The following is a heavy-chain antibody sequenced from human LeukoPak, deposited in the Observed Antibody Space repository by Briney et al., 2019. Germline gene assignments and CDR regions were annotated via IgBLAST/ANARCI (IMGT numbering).Heavy chain of an antibody. J-gene: IGHJ3*02. CDR1: GFTFTSYS. V-gene: IGHV3-23*01. Sequence: PGGSLRLSCAASGFTFTSYSMNWVRQAPGKGLEWVSTISGGGGSTYYADSVKGRFSISRDNSKNTLYPQMNGLRAEDTAVYYCAKDRSDYGGYPPGAFDIWGQGTMVTVSS. D-gene: IGHD4-17*01. CDR2: ISGGGGST. CDR3: AKDRSDYGGYPPGAFDI.